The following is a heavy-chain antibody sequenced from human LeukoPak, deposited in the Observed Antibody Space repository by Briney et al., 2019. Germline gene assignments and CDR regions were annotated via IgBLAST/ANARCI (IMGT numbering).Heavy chain of an antibody. CDR2: INHSGST. D-gene: IGHD3-10*01. V-gene: IGHV4-34*01. Sequence: SETLSLTCAVYGGSFSGYYWSWIRQPPGKGLEWIGEINHSGSTNYNPSLKSRVTISVDTSKNQFSLRLTSVTAADTAVYYCARNLWFGESSDAFYIWGQGTMVTVSS. J-gene: IGHJ3*02. CDR3: ARNLWFGESSDAFYI. CDR1: GGSFSGYY.